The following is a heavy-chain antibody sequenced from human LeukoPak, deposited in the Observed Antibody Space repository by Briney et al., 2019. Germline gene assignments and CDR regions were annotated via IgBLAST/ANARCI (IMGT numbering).Heavy chain of an antibody. V-gene: IGHV3-23*01. CDR3: ATLRRYYYDSSGYYPLDY. D-gene: IGHD3-22*01. CDR1: GFTFSSYA. Sequence: PGGSLRLSCAASGFTFSSYAMSWVRQAPGKGLEWVSAISGSGGSTYYADSVKGRFTISRDNSKSTLYLQMNSLRAEDTAVYYCATLRRYYYDSSGYYPLDYWGQGTLVTVSS. CDR2: ISGSGGST. J-gene: IGHJ4*02.